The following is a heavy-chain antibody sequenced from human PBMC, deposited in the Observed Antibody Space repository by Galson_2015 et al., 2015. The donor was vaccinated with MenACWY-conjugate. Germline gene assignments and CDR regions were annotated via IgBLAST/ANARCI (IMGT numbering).Heavy chain of an antibody. J-gene: IGHJ3*02. D-gene: IGHD1-26*01. CDR1: GFTFSTYS. CDR3: ARDGGSYGLDAFDI. CDR2: ISSGSSTI. V-gene: IGHV3-48*04. Sequence: SLRLSCATSGFTFSTYSMNWVRQAPGKGLEWLSYISSGSSTIYYADSVKGRFTISRDNAKNSLYLQMNSLRAEDTAVYYCARDGGSYGLDAFDISGQGTMVTVSA.